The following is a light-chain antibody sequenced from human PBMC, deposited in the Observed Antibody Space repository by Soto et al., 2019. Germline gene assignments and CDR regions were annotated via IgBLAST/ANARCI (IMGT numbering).Light chain of an antibody. J-gene: IGLJ2*01. CDR2: DVS. Sequence: SALTQPASVSGSPGQSITISCTGTSSDVGGYNYVSWYQQHPGKAPKLMIYDVSNRPSGVSNRFSGSKSGNTASLTISGLQTVDEADYYCSSYTSSSTRVFGGGTKLTV. CDR1: SSDVGGYNY. CDR3: SSYTSSSTRV. V-gene: IGLV2-14*01.